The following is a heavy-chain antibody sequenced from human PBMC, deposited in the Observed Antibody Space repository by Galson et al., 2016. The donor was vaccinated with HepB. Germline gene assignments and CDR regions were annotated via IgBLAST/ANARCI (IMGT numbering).Heavy chain of an antibody. D-gene: IGHD3-3*01. V-gene: IGHV1-18*01. J-gene: IGHJ5*02. CDR3: ARSSFGVSNP. CDR1: GYAYTSYG. CDR2: ISAANGNT. Sequence: SVKVSCKASGYAYTSYGTNWLRQAPGQGPEWMGWISAANGNTLYAPKFQGRVTLTTDTSTSTAYMELTSLKSDDTAVYYCARSSFGVSNPWGQGTLVTVSS.